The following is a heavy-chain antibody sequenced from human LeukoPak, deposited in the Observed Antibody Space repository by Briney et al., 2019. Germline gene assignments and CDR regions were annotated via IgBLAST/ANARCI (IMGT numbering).Heavy chain of an antibody. D-gene: IGHD3-3*01. V-gene: IGHV1-46*01. CDR3: ARTYYDSFFDY. J-gene: IGHJ4*02. CDR1: GYTFTSDY. CDR2: INPSGGST. Sequence: ASVKVFCKASGYTFTSDYMHWVRQAPGQGLEWMGIINPSGGSTSYAQKFQGRVTMTRDTSTSTVYMELSSLRSEDTAVYYCARTYYDSFFDYWGQGTLVTVSS.